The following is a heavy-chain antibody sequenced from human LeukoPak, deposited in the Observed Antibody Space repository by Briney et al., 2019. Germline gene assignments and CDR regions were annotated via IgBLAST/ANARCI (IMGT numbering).Heavy chain of an antibody. J-gene: IGHJ4*02. CDR3: AKTRWFRNYYFDY. CDR1: GFTFSSYS. Sequence: GGSLRLSCAASGFTFSSYSMNWVRQAPGKGLEWVSAISGSGGSTYYADSVKGRFTISRDDSKNTLYLQMNSLRAEDTAVYYCAKTRWFRNYYFDYWGQGTLVTVS. V-gene: IGHV3-23*01. CDR2: ISGSGGST. D-gene: IGHD1-14*01.